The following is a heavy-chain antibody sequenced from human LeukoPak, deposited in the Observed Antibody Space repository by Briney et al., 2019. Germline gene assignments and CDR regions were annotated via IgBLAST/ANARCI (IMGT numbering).Heavy chain of an antibody. CDR2: ISYDGSNK. J-gene: IGHJ3*02. Sequence: GGSLRLSCAASGFTFSSYAMHWVCQAPGKGLEWVAVISYDGSNKYYADSVKGRFTISRDNSKNTLYLQMNSLRAEDTAVYYCAREDNDAFDIWGQGTMVTVSS. CDR3: AREDNDAFDI. V-gene: IGHV3-30*01. CDR1: GFTFSSYA.